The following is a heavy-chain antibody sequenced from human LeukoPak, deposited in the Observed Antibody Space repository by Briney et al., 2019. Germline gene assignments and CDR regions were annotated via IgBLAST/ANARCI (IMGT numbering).Heavy chain of an antibody. CDR3: ARGGTYYDILTGSLKSLYFDY. D-gene: IGHD3-9*01. CDR1: GFTFSSYA. V-gene: IGHV3-30-3*01. Sequence: GGSLRLSCAASGFTFSSYAMHWVRQAPGKGLEWVAVISYDGSNKYYADSVKGRFTISRDNSKNTLYLQMNSLRAEDTAVYYCARGGTYYDILTGSLKSLYFDYWGQGTLVTVSS. CDR2: ISYDGSNK. J-gene: IGHJ4*02.